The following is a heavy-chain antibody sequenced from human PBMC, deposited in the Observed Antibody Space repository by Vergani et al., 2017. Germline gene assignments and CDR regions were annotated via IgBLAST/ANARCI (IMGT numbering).Heavy chain of an antibody. J-gene: IGHJ6*02. CDR3: TRHSGPPDYGDAQAYYYYYYGMDV. CDR1: GFIFSSYW. Sequence: EVQLVESGGGLVQPGGSLRLSCAASGFIFSSYWMSWVRQAPGKGLEWVANIKQDGSEKYYVDSVKGRFTISRDNAKNSLYLQMNSLRAEDTAVYYCTRHSGPPDYGDAQAYYYYYYGMDVWGQGTTVTVSS. CDR2: IKQDGSEK. V-gene: IGHV3-7*03. D-gene: IGHD4-17*01.